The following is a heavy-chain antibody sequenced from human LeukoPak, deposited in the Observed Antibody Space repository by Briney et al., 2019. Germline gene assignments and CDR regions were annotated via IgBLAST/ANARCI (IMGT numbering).Heavy chain of an antibody. J-gene: IGHJ4*02. Sequence: AETLSLTCTVSGITISNNYWSWIRQPPGKGLEWIGYISDSGSTSYNPSLQSRVTILLDTSEHQISLRLTSATAADTAVYYCARRGYFDYWGQGVLVIVSS. CDR3: ARRGYFDY. V-gene: IGHV4-59*01. CDR2: ISDSGST. CDR1: GITISNNY. D-gene: IGHD3-16*01.